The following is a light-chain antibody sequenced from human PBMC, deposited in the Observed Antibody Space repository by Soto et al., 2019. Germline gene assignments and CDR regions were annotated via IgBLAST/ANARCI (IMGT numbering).Light chain of an antibody. V-gene: IGKV4-1*01. CDR1: QSVLSTSNNKNY. CDR3: QQFYSTPWT. J-gene: IGKJ1*01. CDR2: WAS. Sequence: DIMVTHSPDSLAVSLGERATINCKSSQSVLSTSNNKNYFAWYQQKPGQPPKLLFYWASTRESGVPDRFSGSGSGADFTLTISILQVEDVAVYYCQQFYSTPWTFGQGTKVEIK.